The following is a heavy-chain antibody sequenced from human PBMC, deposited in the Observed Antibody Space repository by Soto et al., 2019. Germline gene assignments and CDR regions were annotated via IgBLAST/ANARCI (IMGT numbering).Heavy chain of an antibody. CDR1: GVNFSSYA. CDR2: ISDTGGGT. CDR3: AVGRHKTSGSNNCFDP. Sequence: QPGGSLRLSCAASGVNFSSYAMNWVRQAPGKGLEWVSTISDTGGGTFYAGSVKGRFTISRDNSKNTLYLQMHSLRADDSAIYFCAVGRHKTSGSNNCFDPWGRGTLVTVSS. J-gene: IGHJ5*02. D-gene: IGHD3-22*01. V-gene: IGHV3-23*01.